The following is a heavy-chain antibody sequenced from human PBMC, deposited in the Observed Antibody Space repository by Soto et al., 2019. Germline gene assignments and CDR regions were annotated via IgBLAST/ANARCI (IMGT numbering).Heavy chain of an antibody. D-gene: IGHD2-2*01. CDR3: AKEGCSSTSCVAFLDV. V-gene: IGHV3-48*01. J-gene: IGHJ6*02. Sequence: PGGSLRLSCAASGFTFSSYSMNWVRQAPGKGLEWVSYISSSSSTIYYADSVKGRFTISRDNSKETVDLQMNSLRAEDTAVYYCAKEGCSSTSCVAFLDVWGRGTTVTVSS. CDR2: ISSSSSTI. CDR1: GFTFSSYS.